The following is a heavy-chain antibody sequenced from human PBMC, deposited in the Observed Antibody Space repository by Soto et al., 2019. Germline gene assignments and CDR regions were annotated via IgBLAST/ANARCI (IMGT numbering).Heavy chain of an antibody. D-gene: IGHD2-15*01. CDR3: AKDRKLYCSGGSCYKADVAFDI. J-gene: IGHJ3*02. CDR1: GFTFSSYA. Sequence: GGSLRLSCAASGFTFSSYAMSWVRQAPGKGLEWVSAIRGSGGSTYYADSVKGRFTISRDNSKNTLYLQMNSLRAEDTAVYYCAKDRKLYCSGGSCYKADVAFDIWGQGTMVTVSS. CDR2: IRGSGGST. V-gene: IGHV3-23*01.